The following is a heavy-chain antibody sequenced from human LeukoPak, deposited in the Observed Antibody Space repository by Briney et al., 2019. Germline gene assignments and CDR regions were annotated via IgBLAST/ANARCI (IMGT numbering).Heavy chain of an antibody. CDR3: ARAGGKIRGFGGFQQ. J-gene: IGHJ1*01. CDR1: GGTFSSYA. Sequence: SCKASGGTFSSYAISWVRQAPGKGLEWLAVISFDGTKEYSAGSVKGRFSISRDNSKNTVFLQMNSLRLDDTAVYYCARAGGKIRGFGGFQQWGQGALVTVSS. V-gene: IGHV3-30*04. D-gene: IGHD3-10*01. CDR2: ISFDGTKE.